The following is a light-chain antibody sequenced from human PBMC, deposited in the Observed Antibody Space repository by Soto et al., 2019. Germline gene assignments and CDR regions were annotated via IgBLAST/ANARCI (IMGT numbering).Light chain of an antibody. CDR2: KAS. CDR3: QQYNTYPLT. CDR1: QSISPW. V-gene: IGKV1-5*03. J-gene: IGKJ4*01. Sequence: DIQMTQSPSTLSASVGDSVTITCRASQSISPWLAWYQQKPGKAPTLQIYKASSLEGGVPSRFSGSGSGTDFNITISSLQPDDFATYYCQQYNTYPLTFGGGTTVEIK.